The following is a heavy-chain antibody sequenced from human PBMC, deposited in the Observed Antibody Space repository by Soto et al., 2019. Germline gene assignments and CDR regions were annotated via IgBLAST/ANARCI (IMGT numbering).Heavy chain of an antibody. CDR1: GFTFSSYS. D-gene: IGHD4-17*01. CDR3: ARDYYGDRTGLSDY. Sequence: EVQLVESGGGLVKPGGSLRLSCAASGFTFSSYSMNWVRQAPGKGLEWVSSISSSSSYIYYADSVKGRFTISRDDAKNSLYLQMNSLRAEDTAVYYCARDYYGDRTGLSDYWGQGTLVTVSS. CDR2: ISSSSSYI. J-gene: IGHJ4*02. V-gene: IGHV3-21*01.